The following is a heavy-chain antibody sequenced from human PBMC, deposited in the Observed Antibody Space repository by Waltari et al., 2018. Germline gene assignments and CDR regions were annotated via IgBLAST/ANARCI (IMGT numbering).Heavy chain of an antibody. CDR1: GGTFSSYA. D-gene: IGHD3-10*01. J-gene: IGHJ3*02. CDR3: ARRAEFYYGSGHGAFDI. V-gene: IGHV1-69*14. Sequence: QVQLVQSGAEVKKPGSSVKVSCKASGGTFSSYAISWVRQAPGQGLEWMGGNIPIFGTANYAQKFQGRVTITADKSTSTAYMELSSLRSEDTAVYYCARRAEFYYGSGHGAFDIWGQGTMVTVSS. CDR2: NIPIFGTA.